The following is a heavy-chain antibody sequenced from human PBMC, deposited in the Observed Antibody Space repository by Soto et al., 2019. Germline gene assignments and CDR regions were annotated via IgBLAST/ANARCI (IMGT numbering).Heavy chain of an antibody. D-gene: IGHD2-15*01. CDR3: ARHLLVVAKFDY. CDR1: GGSISSSSYY. V-gene: IGHV4-39*01. CDR2: IYYSGST. Sequence: PSETLSLTCTVSGGSISSSSYYWGWIRQPPGKGLEWIGSIYYSGSTYYNQSLKSRVTISVDTSKNQFSLKLSSVTAADTAVYYCARHLLVVAKFDYWGQGTLVTVSS. J-gene: IGHJ4*02.